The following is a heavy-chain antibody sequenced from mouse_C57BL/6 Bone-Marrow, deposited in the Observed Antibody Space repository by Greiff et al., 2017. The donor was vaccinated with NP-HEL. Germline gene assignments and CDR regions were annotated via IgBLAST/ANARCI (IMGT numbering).Heavy chain of an antibody. D-gene: IGHD1-1*01. V-gene: IGHV1-82*01. J-gene: IGHJ2*01. CDR3: APYYYGSS. CDR2: IYPGDGDT. Sequence: QVQLQQSGPELVKPGASVKISCKASGYTFSSSWMNWVKQRPGKGLEWIGRIYPGDGDTNYNGKFKGKATLTADKSSSTAYMQLSSLTSEDSAVYFCAPYYYGSSWGQGTTLTVSS. CDR1: GYTFSSSW.